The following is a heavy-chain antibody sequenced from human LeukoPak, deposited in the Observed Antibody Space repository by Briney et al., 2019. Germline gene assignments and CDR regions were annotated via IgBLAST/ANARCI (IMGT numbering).Heavy chain of an antibody. Sequence: QPGGSLRLSCAASGFTSSTYWMTWVRQAPGKGLEWVANMKGDGSEIHYVDSVKGRFTISRDNAKDSLYLQMNYLRAEDTAVYYCARPAYTAAYDLWGQGTMVTVSS. V-gene: IGHV3-7*01. CDR3: ARPAYTAAYDL. J-gene: IGHJ3*01. CDR1: GFTSSTYW. D-gene: IGHD3-16*01. CDR2: MKGDGSEI.